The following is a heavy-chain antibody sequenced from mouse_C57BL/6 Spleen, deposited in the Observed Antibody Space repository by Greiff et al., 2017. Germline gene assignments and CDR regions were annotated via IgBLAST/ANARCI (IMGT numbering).Heavy chain of an antibody. V-gene: IGHV1-64*01. CDR2: IHPNSGST. Sequence: QVQLQQPGAELVKPGASVKLSCKASGYTFTSCWLHCVKQRPGQGLEWIGMIHPNSGSTNYNEKFKSKATLTVDKSSSTAYMQLSSLTSEDSAVYYCARPSDYKGYWGQGTTLTVSS. CDR3: ARPSDYKGY. J-gene: IGHJ2*01. D-gene: IGHD3-1*01. CDR1: GYTFTSCW.